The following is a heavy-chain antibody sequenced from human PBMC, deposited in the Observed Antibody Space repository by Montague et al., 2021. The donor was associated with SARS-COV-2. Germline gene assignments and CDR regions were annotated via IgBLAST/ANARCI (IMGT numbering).Heavy chain of an antibody. D-gene: IGHD2-21*02. CDR1: GGSFSGYY. Sequence: SETLSLTCAVYGGSFSGYYWSWIRQPPGKGLEWIGEINHNGSTNYNPSLKSRVTISVDAFKNQFSLKLSSVTAADTAVYYCARRSRVVTAIWALRASLSSWFDPWGQGTLVTVSS. CDR3: ARRSRVVTAIWALRASLSSWFDP. J-gene: IGHJ5*02. V-gene: IGHV4-34*01. CDR2: INHNGST.